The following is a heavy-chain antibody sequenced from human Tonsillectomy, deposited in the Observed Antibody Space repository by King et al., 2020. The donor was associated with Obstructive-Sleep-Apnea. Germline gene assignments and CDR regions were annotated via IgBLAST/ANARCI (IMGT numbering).Heavy chain of an antibody. CDR1: GFTFSNYW. Sequence: VQLVESGGGLVQPGGSLRLSCAASGFTFSNYWMHWVRQAPGKGLMWVSRIDGDGSSTTYADSVKGRFTISRDNAKNTLFLQMNSLRAEDTAVYHCARGDYGGNSPGYWGQGTLVTVSS. V-gene: IGHV3-74*01. CDR2: IDGDGSST. CDR3: ARGDYGGNSPGY. J-gene: IGHJ4*02. D-gene: IGHD4-23*01.